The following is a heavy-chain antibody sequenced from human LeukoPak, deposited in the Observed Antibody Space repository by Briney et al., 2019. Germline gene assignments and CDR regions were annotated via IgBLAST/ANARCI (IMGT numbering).Heavy chain of an antibody. Sequence: GGSLRLSCAASGFTFSSYSMNWVRQAPGKGLEGVSSIRSSSSYRDYADSLKVRVTISRDNAKNSLYLQSNSLRAEDSAVYYCERDGPSIAADFDCWGQGTLVTVSS. V-gene: IGHV3-21*01. D-gene: IGHD6-6*01. CDR3: ERDGPSIAADFDC. CDR2: IRSSSSYR. CDR1: GFTFSSYS. J-gene: IGHJ4*02.